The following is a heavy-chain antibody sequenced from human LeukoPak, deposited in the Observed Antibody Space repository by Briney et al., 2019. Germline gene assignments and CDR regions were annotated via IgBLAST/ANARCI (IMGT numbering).Heavy chain of an antibody. J-gene: IGHJ4*02. CDR3: ARDQGTSVTAMVGGHFDY. D-gene: IGHD4-17*01. CDR2: IWYDGSNR. CDR1: GFTFRGNG. Sequence: PGRSLRLSCAASGFTFRGNGMHWVRQAPGKGLEWVAIIWYDGSNRYYADSVKGRFTISRDNSKNTLFLQMNSLTAEDTAVYYWARDQGTSVTAMVGGHFDYWGPGTLVTVSS. V-gene: IGHV3-33*01.